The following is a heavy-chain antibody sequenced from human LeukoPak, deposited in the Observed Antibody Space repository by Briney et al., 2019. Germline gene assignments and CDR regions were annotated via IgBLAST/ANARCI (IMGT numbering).Heavy chain of an antibody. J-gene: IGHJ4*02. CDR3: ARRAGAYSHPYDY. Sequence: GGSLRLSCTVSGFTVSTSSMSWVRQAPGKGLEWVSFIYSDNTHYSDSVKGRFTISRDNSKNTLYLQMNSLRAEDTAVYYCARRAGAYSHPYDYWGQGTLVTVSS. V-gene: IGHV3-53*01. CDR1: GFTVSTSS. CDR2: IYSDNT. D-gene: IGHD4/OR15-4a*01.